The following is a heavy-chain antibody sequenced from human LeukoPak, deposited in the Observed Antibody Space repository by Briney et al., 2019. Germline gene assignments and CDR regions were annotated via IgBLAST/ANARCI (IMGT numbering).Heavy chain of an antibody. J-gene: IGHJ3*02. Sequence: PSETLSLTCTVSGGSISSSSYYWGWIRQPPGRGLEWIGSIYYSGSTYYNPSLKSRVTISVDTSKNQFSLKLSSVTAADTAVYYCARRDIVVVPAAIGAGAFDIWGKGQWSPSLQ. CDR3: ARRDIVVVPAAIGAGAFDI. CDR2: IYYSGST. CDR1: GGSISSSSYY. D-gene: IGHD2-2*02. V-gene: IGHV4-39*01.